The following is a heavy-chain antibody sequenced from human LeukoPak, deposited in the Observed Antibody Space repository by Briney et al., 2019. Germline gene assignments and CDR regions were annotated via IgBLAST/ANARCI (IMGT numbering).Heavy chain of an antibody. CDR3: ARKPTELWFGELASTYYFDY. J-gene: IGHJ4*02. CDR1: GGSISSSNW. Sequence: SETLSLTCAVSGGSISSSNWWSWVRQPPGKGLEWIGEIYHSGSTNYNPSLKSRVTISVDKSKNQFPLKLSSVTAADTAVYYCARKPTELWFGELASTYYFDYWGQGTLVTVSS. CDR2: IYHSGST. D-gene: IGHD3-10*01. V-gene: IGHV4-4*02.